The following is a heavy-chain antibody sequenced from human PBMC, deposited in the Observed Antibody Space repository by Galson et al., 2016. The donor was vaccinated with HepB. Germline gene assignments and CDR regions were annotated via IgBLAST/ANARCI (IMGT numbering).Heavy chain of an antibody. Sequence: SVKVSCKASGYTFTTYGISWVRQAPGQGLEWMGWISAFNGHTNYSQRLQDRVTMTTDTFTSTAYMELRSMRSYDPAVYYCAREPEYYYDDSGYYYYYYAMDVWRQGTTVSVSS. CDR2: ISAFNGHT. CDR3: AREPEYYYDDSGYYYYYYAMDV. J-gene: IGHJ6*02. CDR1: GYTFTTYG. D-gene: IGHD3-22*01. V-gene: IGHV1-18*01.